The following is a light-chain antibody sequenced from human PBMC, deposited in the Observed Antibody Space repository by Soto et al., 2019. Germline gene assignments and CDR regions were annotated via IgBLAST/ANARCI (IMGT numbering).Light chain of an antibody. V-gene: IGKV1-5*02. Sequence: IQINQSPSTLSASVGDRITIICRASQSISNWLAWYQQKPGKAPKLVISDASTLESGIPSRFSGSGSGTEFTLTISRLQPDDFATYFCQHYMSWTFGQGTKVDI. CDR1: QSISNW. J-gene: IGKJ1*01. CDR2: DAS. CDR3: QHYMSWT.